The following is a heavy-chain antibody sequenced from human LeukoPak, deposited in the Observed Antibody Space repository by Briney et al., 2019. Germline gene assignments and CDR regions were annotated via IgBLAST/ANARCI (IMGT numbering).Heavy chain of an antibody. CDR3: ASRIAVASDARYYFDY. V-gene: IGHV4-34*01. D-gene: IGHD6-19*01. Sequence: SETLSLTCAVYGGSFSGYYWSWIRQPPGKGLEWIGEINHSGSTNYNPSLKSRVTISVDTSKNQFSLKLSSVTAADTAVYYCASRIAVASDARYYFDYWGQGTLVTVSS. J-gene: IGHJ4*02. CDR2: INHSGST. CDR1: GGSFSGYY.